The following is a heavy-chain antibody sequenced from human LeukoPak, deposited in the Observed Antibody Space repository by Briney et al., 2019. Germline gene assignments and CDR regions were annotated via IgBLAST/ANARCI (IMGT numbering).Heavy chain of an antibody. Sequence: SETLSLTCAVYGGSFSGYYWGWIRQPPGKGLEWIGSIYYSGSTYYNPSLKSRVTISVDTSKNQFSLKLSSVTAADTAVYYCARLIPDIGIFGVVKPNWFDPWGQGTLVTVSS. CDR1: GGSFSGYY. V-gene: IGHV4-39*01. D-gene: IGHD3-3*01. CDR3: ARLIPDIGIFGVVKPNWFDP. J-gene: IGHJ5*02. CDR2: IYYSGST.